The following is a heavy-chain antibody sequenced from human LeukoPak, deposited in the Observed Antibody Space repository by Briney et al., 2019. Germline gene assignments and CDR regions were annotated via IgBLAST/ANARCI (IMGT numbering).Heavy chain of an antibody. J-gene: IGHJ3*02. Sequence: ASVKVSCKASGYTLTGHYIHWVRQAPGQGLEWMGWISPHSGFTLYPQRFQGRVTMTTDTSISTAFLEVRRLRSDDTAAYYCARQTGDDALDIWGQGTMITVYS. D-gene: IGHD7-27*01. CDR1: GYTLTGHY. CDR3: ARQTGDDALDI. CDR2: ISPHSGFT. V-gene: IGHV1-2*02.